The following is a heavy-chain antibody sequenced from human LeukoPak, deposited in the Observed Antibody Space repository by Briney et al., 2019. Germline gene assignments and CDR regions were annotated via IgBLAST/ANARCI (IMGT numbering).Heavy chain of an antibody. CDR3: VRDGLLVSGVALDI. V-gene: IGHV3-74*01. J-gene: IGHJ3*02. Sequence: GGSLRLSCAASGFTFSSYWMHWVRQAPGKGLVWVSRIKTDGSSTSYADSVKGRFTISRDNAKNTLFLQMNTLRAEDTAVYYCVRDGLLVSGVALDIWGQGTLVTVSP. CDR1: GFTFSSYW. CDR2: IKTDGSST. D-gene: IGHD2-15*01.